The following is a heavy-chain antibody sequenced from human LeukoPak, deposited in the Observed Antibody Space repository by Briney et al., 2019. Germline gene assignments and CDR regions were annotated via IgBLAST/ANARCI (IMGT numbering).Heavy chain of an antibody. CDR3: AKGVTGIQDYLFEY. CDR1: GFTFSSFA. J-gene: IGHJ4*02. Sequence: SGGSLRLSCVASGFTFSSFAMSWVRQAPGKGLEWVSFISGSGGSTLYADSVKGRFTISRDNSKNTPFLQMNSLRAEDSAAYFCAKGVTGIQDYLFEYWGQGTLVTVSS. D-gene: IGHD1-1*01. CDR2: ISGSGGST. V-gene: IGHV3-23*01.